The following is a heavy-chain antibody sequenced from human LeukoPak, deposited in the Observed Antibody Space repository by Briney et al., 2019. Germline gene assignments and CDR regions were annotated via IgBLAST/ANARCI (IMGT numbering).Heavy chain of an antibody. Sequence: SETLSLTCTVSGGSISSGSYYWSWIRQPAGTGLEWIGRIYTSGSTNYNPSLKSRVTISVDKSKNQFSLKLNSVTAADSAVYYCGRPAPAVAGWGRALDIWGHGTMVTVAS. J-gene: IGHJ3*02. CDR3: GRPAPAVAGWGRALDI. D-gene: IGHD6-19*01. CDR2: IYTSGST. CDR1: GGSISSGSYY. V-gene: IGHV4-61*02.